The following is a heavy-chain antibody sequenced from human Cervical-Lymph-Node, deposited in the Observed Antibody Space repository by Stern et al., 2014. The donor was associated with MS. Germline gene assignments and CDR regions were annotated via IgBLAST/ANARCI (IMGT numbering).Heavy chain of an antibody. D-gene: IGHD2-21*02. V-gene: IGHV3-11*06. CDR2: VSRYNSQT. J-gene: IGHJ4*02. CDR1: GFTFSDYY. CDR3: ARDLDDFPEY. Sequence: QVQLVESGGGLVKPGGSLRLSCAASGFTFSDYYMSWVRQAPGKGLEWISYVSRYNSQTTYADSVKGRFIISRDNAKNSLYLQMNRLRAEDTAVYYCARDLDDFPEYWGQGTLVTVSS.